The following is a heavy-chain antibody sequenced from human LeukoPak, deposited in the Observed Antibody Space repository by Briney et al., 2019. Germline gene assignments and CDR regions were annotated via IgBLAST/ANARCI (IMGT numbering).Heavy chain of an antibody. CDR2: IYYSGST. CDR1: GGSISSSSYY. J-gene: IGHJ4*02. CDR3: ARLGYDSSGYYPPLDY. D-gene: IGHD3-22*01. Sequence: PSETLSRTCTVSGGSISSSSYYWGWIRQPPGKGLEWIGSIYYSGSTYYNPSLKSRVTISVDTSKNQFSLKLSSVTAADTAVYYCARLGYDSSGYYPPLDYWGQGTLVTVSS. V-gene: IGHV4-39*01.